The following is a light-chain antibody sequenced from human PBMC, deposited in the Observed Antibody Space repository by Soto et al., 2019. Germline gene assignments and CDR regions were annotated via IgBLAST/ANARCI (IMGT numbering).Light chain of an antibody. CDR1: SSVVGSYNL. V-gene: IGLV2-23*01. Sequence: QSVLTQPASVSGSPGQSITLSCTGTSSVVGSYNLVSWYQQHPGKAPKLMIYEGSKRPSGVSNRFSGSKSGNTASLTISGLQAEDEADYYCCSYAGSSSYVFGTGTKVTVL. J-gene: IGLJ1*01. CDR3: CSYAGSSSYV. CDR2: EGS.